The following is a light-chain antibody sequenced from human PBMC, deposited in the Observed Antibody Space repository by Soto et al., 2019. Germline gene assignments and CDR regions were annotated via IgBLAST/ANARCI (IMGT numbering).Light chain of an antibody. Sequence: EIVLTQSPGTLSLSPGERASLYCRASQSVSSNYLAWFQQKPGQAPRLLISTASSRATGIPDRFSGSGSGTDFTLTITRLEPEDFAVYYCLQYGSSPHTFGQGTRLEIK. CDR3: LQYGSSPHT. CDR2: TAS. CDR1: QSVSSNY. J-gene: IGKJ5*01. V-gene: IGKV3-20*01.